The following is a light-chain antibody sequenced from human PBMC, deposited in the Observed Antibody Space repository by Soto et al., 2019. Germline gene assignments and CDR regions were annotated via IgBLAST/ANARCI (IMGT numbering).Light chain of an antibody. V-gene: IGLV2-23*01. Sequence: QSALTQPASVSGSPGQSITISCTGTSSDVGGYNLVSWYQQHPGKAPKLIIYEGINRPAAVSSRFSGSKSGNTASLTISGLQAEDEADYYCSSYGGSNPCVFGTGTKLTVL. CDR3: SSYGGSNPCV. CDR1: SSDVGGYNL. CDR2: EGI. J-gene: IGLJ1*01.